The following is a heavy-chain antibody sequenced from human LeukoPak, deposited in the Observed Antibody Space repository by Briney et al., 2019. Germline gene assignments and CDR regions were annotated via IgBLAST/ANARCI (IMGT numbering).Heavy chain of an antibody. CDR2: INHSGST. CDR3: ARGPAYCGGDCYSYYFDY. D-gene: IGHD2-21*02. CDR1: GGSISSYY. V-gene: IGHV4-34*01. J-gene: IGHJ4*02. Sequence: SETLSLTCTVSGGSISSYYWSWIRQPPGRGLEWIGEINHSGSTNYNPSLKSRVTISVDTSKNQFSLKLSSVTAADTAVYYCARGPAYCGGDCYSYYFDYWGQGTLVTVSS.